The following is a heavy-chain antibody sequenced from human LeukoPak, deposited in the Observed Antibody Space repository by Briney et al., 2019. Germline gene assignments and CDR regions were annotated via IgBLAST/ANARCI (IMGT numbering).Heavy chain of an antibody. CDR3: ARDSGPHLEPFDY. Sequence: GGSLRLSCVASGFTFSSYWMHWVRQDPRKGLVWVSRINGDGRNINYADSVRGRFTISRDNSKNTLYLQMNSLRAEDTAVYYCARDSGPHLEPFDYWGQGTLVTVSS. V-gene: IGHV3-74*01. CDR2: INGDGRNI. J-gene: IGHJ4*02. D-gene: IGHD5-12*01. CDR1: GFTFSSYW.